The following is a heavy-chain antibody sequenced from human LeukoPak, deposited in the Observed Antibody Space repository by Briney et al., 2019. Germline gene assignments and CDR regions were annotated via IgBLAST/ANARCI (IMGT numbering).Heavy chain of an antibody. J-gene: IGHJ4*02. CDR2: IYYSGTT. Sequence: SETLSLTCTVSGGSISSSNYYWGWIRQPPGKGLEWIGIIYYSGTTSYNPSLKSRVTMSVDTSKKQFSLKLSSVTAADTAVYYCARDGGYGSGSSYYNYWGQGTLVTVSS. D-gene: IGHD3-10*01. V-gene: IGHV4-39*07. CDR1: GGSISSSNYY. CDR3: ARDGGYGSGSSYYNY.